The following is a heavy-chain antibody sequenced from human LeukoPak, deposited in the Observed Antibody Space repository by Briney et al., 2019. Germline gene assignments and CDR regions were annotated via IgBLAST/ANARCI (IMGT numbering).Heavy chain of an antibody. CDR1: GFSFSNHG. Sequence: GGSLRLSCAASGFSFSNHGMHWVRQAPGKRLEWVAVIWDDGNNKWYANSVNGRFTISRDNSENTLYLQMNGLTAEDTAMYYCARDSYQDYYGRFDPWGQGTLVIVSS. CDR2: IWDDGNNK. D-gene: IGHD3-10*01. CDR3: ARDSYQDYYGRFDP. V-gene: IGHV3-33*01. J-gene: IGHJ5*02.